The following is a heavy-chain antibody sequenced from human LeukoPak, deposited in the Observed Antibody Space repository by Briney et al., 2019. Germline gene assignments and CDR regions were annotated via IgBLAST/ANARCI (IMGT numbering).Heavy chain of an antibody. D-gene: IGHD5-18*01. CDR3: ARAVGYSYGYHFDY. Sequence: SETLSLTCTVSGGSISSYYWSWIRQPPGKGLEWIGYIYYSGSTNYNPSLKSRVTISVDTSKNQFSLKLSSVTAADTAVYYCARAVGYSYGYHFDYWGQGTLVTVS. J-gene: IGHJ4*02. CDR2: IYYSGST. V-gene: IGHV4-59*01. CDR1: GGSISSYY.